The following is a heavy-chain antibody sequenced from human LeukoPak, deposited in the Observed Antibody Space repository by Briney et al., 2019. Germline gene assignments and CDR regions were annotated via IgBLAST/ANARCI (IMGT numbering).Heavy chain of an antibody. CDR2: ISAYNGNT. J-gene: IGHJ6*03. CDR1: GYTFTGYY. CDR3: ARAPITIFGTMDV. Sequence: ASVKVSCKASGYTFTGYYIHWMRQAPGQGLEWMGWISAYNGNTNYAQKLQGRVTMTTDTSTSTAYMELRSLRSDDTAVYYCARAPITIFGTMDVWGKGTTVTVSS. V-gene: IGHV1-18*04. D-gene: IGHD3-3*01.